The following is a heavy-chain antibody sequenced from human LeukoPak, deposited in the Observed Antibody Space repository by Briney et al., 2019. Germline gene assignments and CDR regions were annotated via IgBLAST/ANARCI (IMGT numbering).Heavy chain of an antibody. J-gene: IGHJ4*02. V-gene: IGHV3-7*01. CDR3: ARDGAPFDS. D-gene: IGHD3-16*01. Sequence: GGALRLSCVASGFTFRSYWMSWVRQPPGKGLEWVANIKQDGSEKYYVDSVRGRFTISRDNAKNSVFLQMTSLRAEDTAVYYCARDGAPFDSWGQGTLVTVSS. CDR1: GFTFRSYW. CDR2: IKQDGSEK.